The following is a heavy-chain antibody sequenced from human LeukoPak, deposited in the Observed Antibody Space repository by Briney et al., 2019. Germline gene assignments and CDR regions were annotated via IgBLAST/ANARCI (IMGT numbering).Heavy chain of an antibody. V-gene: IGHV3-23*01. Sequence: GGSLRLSCAASGFTFSSYAMSWVRQAPGKGLEWVSAISGSGGSTHYADSVKGRSTISRDNSKNTLYLQMNSLRAEDTAVYYCAKDHYDILTGPDYWGQGTLVTVSS. CDR2: ISGSGGST. D-gene: IGHD3-9*01. CDR3: AKDHYDILTGPDY. CDR1: GFTFSSYA. J-gene: IGHJ4*02.